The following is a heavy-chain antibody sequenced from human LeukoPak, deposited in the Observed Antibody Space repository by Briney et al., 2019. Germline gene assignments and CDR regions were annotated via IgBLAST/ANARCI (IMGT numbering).Heavy chain of an antibody. CDR1: GFTFSNYW. J-gene: IGHJ3*01. Sequence: GGSLRLSCAAPGFTFSNYWMHWVRQAPGKGRVWVSLINSDGRSTNYADSVKGRFTIYRDNAKNTLYFQMNSLRAEDTAVYYCARDYGDAFDVWGQGTMVTVSS. V-gene: IGHV3-74*01. CDR3: ARDYGDAFDV. D-gene: IGHD4-17*01. CDR2: INSDGRST.